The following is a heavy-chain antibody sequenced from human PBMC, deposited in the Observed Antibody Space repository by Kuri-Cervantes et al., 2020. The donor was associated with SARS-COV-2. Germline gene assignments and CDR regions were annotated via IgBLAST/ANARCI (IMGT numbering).Heavy chain of an antibody. J-gene: IGHJ5*02. CDR1: GGSFSGYY. CDR3: ARTPATFLYWFDP. D-gene: IGHD2-2*01. V-gene: IGHV4-34*01. CDR2: INHSGST. Sequence: SQTLSLTCAVYGGSFSGYYWSWIRQPPGKGLEWIGEINHSGSTNYNPSLKSRVTISVDTSKNQFSLKLSSVTAADTAVYYCARTPATFLYWFDPWGQGTLVTVSS.